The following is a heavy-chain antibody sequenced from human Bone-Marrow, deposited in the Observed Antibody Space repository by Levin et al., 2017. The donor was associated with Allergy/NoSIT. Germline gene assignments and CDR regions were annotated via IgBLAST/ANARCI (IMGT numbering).Heavy chain of an antibody. CDR2: IDAYGTV. CDR1: GGTFSTDA. D-gene: IGHD5-18*01. V-gene: IGHV1-69*11. Sequence: ASVKVSCTPSGGTFSTDAISWVRQAPGQRLEYMGTIDAYGTVYYAQKFQGRVTITADESTTTAYLQLISLRSEDTAVYYCARQAPLGYNFGWGWFDPWGQGTLITVSS. J-gene: IGHJ5*02. CDR3: ARQAPLGYNFGWGWFDP.